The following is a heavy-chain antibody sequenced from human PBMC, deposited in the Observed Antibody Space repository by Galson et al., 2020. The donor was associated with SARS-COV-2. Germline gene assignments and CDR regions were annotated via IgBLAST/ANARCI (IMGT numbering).Heavy chain of an antibody. V-gene: IGHV3-30*18. CDR2: LSYDGNYK. CDR3: VKGASGSIRYFDN. J-gene: IGHJ4*02. CDR1: GFTFSYSG. Sequence: GESLKISCGASGFTFSYSGMGWVRQAPGKGLEWVAMLSYDGNYKYFRDSVEGRFTISRDNSNNTLLLQLNSLRPEDTAVYFCVKGASGSIRYFDNWGRGTLVTVTS. D-gene: IGHD2-2*02.